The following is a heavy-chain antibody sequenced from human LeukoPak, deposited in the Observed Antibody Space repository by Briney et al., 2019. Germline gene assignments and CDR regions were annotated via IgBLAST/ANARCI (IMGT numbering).Heavy chain of an antibody. CDR2: IDPNNGGT. D-gene: IGHD1-26*01. Sequence: ASVKVSCKASGYTFTRYYIHWVRQAPGQGLEWMGLIDPNNGGTNFAQNFQGRVTMTRDTSISTAYMEVSRLRSDDTAVYYFARGSGATDNWGQGTLVTVSS. CDR3: ARGSGATDN. CDR1: GYTFTRYY. J-gene: IGHJ4*02. V-gene: IGHV1-2*02.